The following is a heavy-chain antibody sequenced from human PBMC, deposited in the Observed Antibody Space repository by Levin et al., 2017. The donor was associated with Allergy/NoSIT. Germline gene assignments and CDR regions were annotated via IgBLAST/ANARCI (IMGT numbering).Heavy chain of an antibody. V-gene: IGHV1-2*06. D-gene: IGHD5-12*01. CDR3: ARDLPLVDIVATIDANYMDV. CDR1: GYTFTGYY. CDR2: INPNSGGT. J-gene: IGHJ6*03. Sequence: ASVKVSCKASGYTFTGYYMHWVRQAPGQGLEWMGRINPNSGGTNYAQKFQGRVTMTRDTSISTAYMELSRLRSDDTAVYYCARDLPLVDIVATIDANYMDVWGKGTTVTVSS.